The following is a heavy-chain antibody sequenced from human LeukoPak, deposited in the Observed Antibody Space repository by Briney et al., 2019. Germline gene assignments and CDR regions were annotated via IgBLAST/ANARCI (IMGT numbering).Heavy chain of an antibody. J-gene: IGHJ4*02. CDR3: ANLDYDILTGYSQYYFDY. V-gene: IGHV3-30*18. D-gene: IGHD3-9*01. CDR2: ISYDGSNK. Sequence: GGSLRLSCAASGFTFSSYGMHWVRQAPGKGLEWVAVISYDGSNKYYADSVKGRFTISRDNSKNTLYLQMNSLRAEDTAVYYCANLDYDILTGYSQYYFDYWGQGTLVTVSS. CDR1: GFTFSSYG.